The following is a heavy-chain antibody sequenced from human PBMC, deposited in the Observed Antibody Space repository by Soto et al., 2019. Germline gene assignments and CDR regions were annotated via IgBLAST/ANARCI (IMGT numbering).Heavy chain of an antibody. J-gene: IGHJ6*02. Sequence: TLSLTCTVSGGSISSGGYYWSWIRQHPGKGLEWIGYIYYSGSTYYNPSLKSRVTISVDTSKNQFSLKLSSVTAADTAVYYCASSPGGGRQPGYYYYGMDVWGQGTTVTVSS. V-gene: IGHV4-31*03. CDR2: IYYSGST. CDR1: GGSISSGGYY. CDR3: ASSPGGGRQPGYYYYGMDV. D-gene: IGHD3-16*01.